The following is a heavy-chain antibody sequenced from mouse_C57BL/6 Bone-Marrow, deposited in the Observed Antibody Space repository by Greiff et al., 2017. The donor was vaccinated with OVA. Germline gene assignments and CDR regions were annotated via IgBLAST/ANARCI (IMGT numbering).Heavy chain of an antibody. CDR2: IYPGGGYT. Sequence: VQLQESGAELVRPGTSVKMSCKASGYTFTNYWIGWAKQRPGHGLEWIGDIYPGGGYTNYNEKFKGKATLTADKSSSTAYMQFSSLTSEDSAIYYCARGVIYYGGSYRLHWYFDVWGTGTTVTVSS. V-gene: IGHV1-63*01. D-gene: IGHD1-1*01. J-gene: IGHJ1*03. CDR1: GYTFTNYW. CDR3: ARGVIYYGGSYRLHWYFDV.